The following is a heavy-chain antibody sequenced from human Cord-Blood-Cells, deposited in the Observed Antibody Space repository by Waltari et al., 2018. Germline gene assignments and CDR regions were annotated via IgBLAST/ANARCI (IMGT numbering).Heavy chain of an antibody. V-gene: IGHV3-9*01. CDR3: AKLGTGY. CDR1: GFTFDDQA. D-gene: IGHD7-27*01. J-gene: IGHJ4*02. CDR2: ISWNSGSI. Sequence: EVQLVESGGGLVQPGRSLRVSCAASGFTFDDQAMHWVRQAPGKGLEWVSGISWNSGSIGYADSVKGRFTISRDNAKNSLYLQMNSLRAEDTALYYCAKLGTGYWGQGTLVTVSS.